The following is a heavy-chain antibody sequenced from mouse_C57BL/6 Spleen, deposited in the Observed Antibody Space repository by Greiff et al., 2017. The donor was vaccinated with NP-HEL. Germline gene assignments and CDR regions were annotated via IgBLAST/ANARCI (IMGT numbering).Heavy chain of an antibody. Sequence: QVQLKQSGAELVRPGTSVKVSCKASGYAFTNYLIEWVKQRPGQGLEWIGVINPGSGGTNYNEKFKGKATLTADKSSSTAYMQLSSLTSEDSAVYFCARRAGTDDYWGQGTTLTVSS. V-gene: IGHV1-54*01. CDR2: INPGSGGT. D-gene: IGHD3-3*01. CDR1: GYAFTNYL. J-gene: IGHJ2*01. CDR3: ARRAGTDDY.